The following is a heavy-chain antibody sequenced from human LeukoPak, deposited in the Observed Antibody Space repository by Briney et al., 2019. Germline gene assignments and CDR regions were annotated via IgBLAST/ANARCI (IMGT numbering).Heavy chain of an antibody. CDR2: IYSGGDT. CDR1: GFSVSRSF. Sequence: PGGSLRLSCAASGFSVSRSFLSWVCLAPGKGLEWVSIIYSGGDTYYADSLKGRFTISRDNSKNTLYLQISTLRVEDTAVYYCARRGNPGTYFDYWGQGTLVAVSS. V-gene: IGHV3-66*01. CDR3: ARRGNPGTYFDY. D-gene: IGHD6-13*01. J-gene: IGHJ4*02.